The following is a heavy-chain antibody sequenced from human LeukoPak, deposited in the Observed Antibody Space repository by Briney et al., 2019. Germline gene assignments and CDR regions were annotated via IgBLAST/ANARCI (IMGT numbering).Heavy chain of an antibody. CDR2: INHSGST. CDR3: ARAAGVSRYSSSWYLLGY. V-gene: IGHV4-34*01. J-gene: IGHJ4*02. D-gene: IGHD6-13*01. Sequence: SETLSLICAVYGGSFSGYYWSWIRQPPGKGLEWIGEINHSGSTNYNPSLKSRVTISVDTSKNQFSLKLSSVTAADTAVYYCARAAGVSRYSSSWYLLGYWGQGTLVTVSS. CDR1: GGSFSGYY.